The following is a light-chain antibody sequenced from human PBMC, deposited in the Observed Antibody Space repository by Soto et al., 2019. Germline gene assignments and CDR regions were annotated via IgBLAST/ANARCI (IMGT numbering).Light chain of an antibody. Sequence: QSALTQPASVSGSPGQSITISCTGTSSDAGSYNLVSWYQQHPGKAPKLMIYEVSKRPSGVSNRFSGSKSGNTASLTISGHQAEDEADYYCCSYAGSSTYVFGTGTKVTVL. V-gene: IGLV2-23*02. CDR2: EVS. J-gene: IGLJ1*01. CDR1: SSDAGSYNL. CDR3: CSYAGSSTYV.